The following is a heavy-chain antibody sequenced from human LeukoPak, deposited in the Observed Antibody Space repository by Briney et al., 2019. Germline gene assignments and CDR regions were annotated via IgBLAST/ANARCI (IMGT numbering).Heavy chain of an antibody. Sequence: PSETLSFTCTVSGDSITTYYWSWVRQAPGQGLECLGYIYINGDTNSNPSLKSRGTLSLDTSKNQFSLRLSSVTAADTAVYYCARGARIFDSWGPGKLVTVSS. V-gene: IGHV4-4*09. CDR2: IYINGDT. CDR1: GDSITTYY. J-gene: IGHJ4*02. D-gene: IGHD2/OR15-2a*01. CDR3: ARGARIFDS.